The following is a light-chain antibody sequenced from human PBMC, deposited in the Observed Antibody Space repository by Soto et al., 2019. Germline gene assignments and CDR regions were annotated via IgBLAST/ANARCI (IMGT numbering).Light chain of an antibody. CDR2: SIN. CDR3: SSWDDSLDGPV. CDR1: YSNIGSNF. J-gene: IGLJ3*02. V-gene: IGLV1-44*01. Sequence: QPVLTQPPSASATPGQTVTISCSGRYSNIGSNFVSWYQRLPGTAPKLLIYSINQRPSGVPDRFSGSKSGTSASLTISGLQSEDEADYFCSSWDDSLDGPVFGGGTKLTVL.